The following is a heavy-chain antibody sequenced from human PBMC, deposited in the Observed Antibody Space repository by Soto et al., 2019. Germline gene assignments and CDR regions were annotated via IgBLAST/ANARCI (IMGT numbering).Heavy chain of an antibody. D-gene: IGHD1-20*01. CDR1: SGSISIYY. CDR2: IYYSGST. Sequence: SXTLSLTCTVCSGSISIYYWSWIRQPPGKGLEWIVYIYYSGSTNYNPSLKSRVTISVDTSKNQFSLKLSSVTAADTAVYYCARQMRYNWNYLDYWGQGTLVTVS. J-gene: IGHJ4*02. CDR3: ARQMRYNWNYLDY. V-gene: IGHV4-59*08.